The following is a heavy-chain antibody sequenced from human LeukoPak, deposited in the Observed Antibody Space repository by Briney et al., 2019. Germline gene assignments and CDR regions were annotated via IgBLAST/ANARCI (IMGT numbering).Heavy chain of an antibody. CDR1: GGSISSYY. CDR3: ARLWSWGNYYYYYMDV. J-gene: IGHJ6*03. CDR2: LYYSGST. D-gene: IGHD3-3*01. Sequence: SETLSLTCTVSGGSISSYYWSWIRQPPGNGLEWIGYLYYSGSTNYNPSLKSRVAISVDTSKNQFSLKLSSVTAADTAAYYCARLWSWGNYYYYYMDVWGKGTTVTVSS. V-gene: IGHV4-59*01.